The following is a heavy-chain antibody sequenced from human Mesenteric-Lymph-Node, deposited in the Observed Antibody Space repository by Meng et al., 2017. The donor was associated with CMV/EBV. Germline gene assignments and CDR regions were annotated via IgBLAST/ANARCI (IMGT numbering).Heavy chain of an antibody. D-gene: IGHD3-3*01. V-gene: IGHV4-59*01. CDR3: AREPPGDYDFWSGYLDAFDI. CDR1: GGSISSYY. CDR2: IYYIGST. Sequence: GSLRLSCTVSGGSISSYYWNWIRQPPGKGLEWIGYIYYIGSTNYNPFLKSRVTLSVDTSKNQFSLKLSSVTAADTAVYYCAREPPGDYDFWSGYLDAFDIWGQGAMVTVSS. J-gene: IGHJ3*02.